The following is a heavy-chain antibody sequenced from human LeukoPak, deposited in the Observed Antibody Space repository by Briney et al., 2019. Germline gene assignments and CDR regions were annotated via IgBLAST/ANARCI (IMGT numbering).Heavy chain of an antibody. CDR2: ISGSGGST. J-gene: IGHJ6*02. Sequence: GGSLRLSCAASGFTFSSYSMNWVRQAPGKGLEWVSAISGSGGSTYYADSVKGRFTISRDNSKNTLYLQMNSLRAEDTAVYYCAKGGPNTVTTYYYYGMDVWGQGTTVTVSS. CDR3: AKGGPNTVTTYYYYGMDV. D-gene: IGHD4-11*01. CDR1: GFTFSSYS. V-gene: IGHV3-23*01.